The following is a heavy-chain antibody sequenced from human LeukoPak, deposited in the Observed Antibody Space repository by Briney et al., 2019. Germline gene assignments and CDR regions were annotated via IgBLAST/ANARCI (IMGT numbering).Heavy chain of an antibody. V-gene: IGHV3-33*01. D-gene: IGHD5-18*01. J-gene: IGHJ4*02. CDR2: IWYDGSNK. CDR3: AGDVDTAMALGY. Sequence: GALRLSCAASGFTFSSYGMHWVRQAPGKGLEGVAVIWYDGSNKYYADSVKGRFTISRDNSKNTLYLQMNSLRAEDTAVYYCAGDVDTAMALGYWGQGTLVTVSS. CDR1: GFTFSSYG.